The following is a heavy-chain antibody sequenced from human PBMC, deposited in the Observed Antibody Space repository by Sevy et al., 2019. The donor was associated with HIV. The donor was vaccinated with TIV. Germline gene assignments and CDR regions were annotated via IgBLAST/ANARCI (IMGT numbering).Heavy chain of an antibody. CDR2: ISYDGNHK. Sequence: GGSLRLSCAASGFSFNNFGMHWVRQAPGKGLEWVAVISYDGNHKYYAGDSVKGRFSISSDNSKNTLYLVINSLRNEDTAVFYCAKDGGNYGTGTNNYGMAVWGQGTTVTVSS. CDR1: GFSFNNFG. D-gene: IGHD1-7*01. CDR3: AKDGGNYGTGTNNYGMAV. J-gene: IGHJ6*02. V-gene: IGHV3-30*18.